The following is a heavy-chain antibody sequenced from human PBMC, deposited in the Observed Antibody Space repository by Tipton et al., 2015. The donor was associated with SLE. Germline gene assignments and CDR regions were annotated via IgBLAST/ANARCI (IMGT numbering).Heavy chain of an antibody. V-gene: IGHV3-48*01. CDR2: INENGDIP. CDR3: AKEGWCDTVGITRCWFDT. J-gene: IGHJ5*02. Sequence: GSLRLSCIASGFTFSAYNMNWVRQAPGKGLEWVSYINENGDIPFYGDSVKGRFTISRDDSKNTLYLQMNSLKPEDTAVYYCAKEGWCDTVGITRCWFDTWGQGALVTVSS. D-gene: IGHD1-26*01. CDR1: GFTFSAYN.